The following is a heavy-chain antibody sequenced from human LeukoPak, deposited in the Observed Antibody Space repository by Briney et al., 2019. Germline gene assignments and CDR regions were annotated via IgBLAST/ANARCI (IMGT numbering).Heavy chain of an antibody. CDR3: ARDLEALSFDY. CDR1: GYSFTSYG. Sequence: ASVKVSCKASGYSFTSYGISWVRQAPGQGLEWLGWISTYNGNTNYAQRLQGRVTMTTDTSASTAYMELRSLTSDDTAVYYCARDLEALSFDYWGQGTLVTVSS. D-gene: IGHD5-24*01. CDR2: ISTYNGNT. V-gene: IGHV1-18*01. J-gene: IGHJ4*02.